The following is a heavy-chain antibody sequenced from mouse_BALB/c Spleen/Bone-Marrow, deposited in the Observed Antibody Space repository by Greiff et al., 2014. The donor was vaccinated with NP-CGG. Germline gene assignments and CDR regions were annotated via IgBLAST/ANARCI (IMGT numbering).Heavy chain of an antibody. CDR3: ATYCYGSSLFAY. V-gene: IGHV14-3*02. CDR1: GFKIKNTY. CDR2: IDPANVNT. J-gene: IGHJ3*01. D-gene: IGHD1-1*01. Sequence: VQLQQSGAELVKPGASVKLSCTASGFKIKNTYIHWVKQRPEQGLEWIGRIDPANVNTKYDPKFQGKATITADTSSNTAYLQLSSLTSEDTAFYYCATYCYGSSLFAYWGQGTLVTVSA.